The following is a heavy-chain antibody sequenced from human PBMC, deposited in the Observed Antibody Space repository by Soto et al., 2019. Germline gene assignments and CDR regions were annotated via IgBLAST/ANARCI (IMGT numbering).Heavy chain of an antibody. CDR3: TRDAPPEYY. J-gene: IGHJ4*01. CDR2: ISAYNGNT. D-gene: IGHD6-6*01. V-gene: IGHV1-18*01. CDR1: GYTFTSYA. Sequence: QVQLVQSGAEVKKPGPSVKVYCKPSGYTFTSYAISWVRQAPGPGLVWMGWISAYNGNTNSAQKLQSSVTMSTHTSSLTAKMAPRRLRPDDTAVQYSTRDAPPEYYWGQRILVTVSS.